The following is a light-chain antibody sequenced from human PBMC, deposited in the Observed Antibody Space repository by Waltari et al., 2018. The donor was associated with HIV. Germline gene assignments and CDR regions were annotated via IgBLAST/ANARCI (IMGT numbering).Light chain of an antibody. CDR2: EVS. J-gene: IGLJ2*01. CDR3: SSYGGSANLL. CDR1: SSDIGGYTY. V-gene: IGLV2-8*01. Sequence: QSALTQPPSASGSPGQSVTISCTGTSSDIGGYTYVSWYQQYPGKAPKLMIYEVSKRPSGVPDRFSGSKSANTASLTGSGLQAEDEADYYCSSYGGSANLLFGGGTKLTVL.